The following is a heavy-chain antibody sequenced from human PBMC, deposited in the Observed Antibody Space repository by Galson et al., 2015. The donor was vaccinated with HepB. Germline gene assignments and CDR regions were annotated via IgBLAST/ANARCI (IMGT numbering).Heavy chain of an antibody. D-gene: IGHD3-10*01. J-gene: IGHJ3*02. V-gene: IGHV6-1*01. CDR3: ARDYYGSGSYNDAFDI. CDR1: GDSVSSNSAA. CDR2: TYYRSKWYN. Sequence: CAISGDSVSSNSAAWNWIRQSPSRGLEWLGRTYYRSKWYNDYAVSVKSRITINPDTSKNHFSLQLNSVTPEDTAVYYCARDYYGSGSYNDAFDIWGQGTMVTVSS.